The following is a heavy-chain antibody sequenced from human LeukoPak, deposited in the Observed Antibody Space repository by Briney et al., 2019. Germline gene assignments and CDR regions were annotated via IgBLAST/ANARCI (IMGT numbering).Heavy chain of an antibody. CDR3: ARDLMSTIYYYYGMDV. CDR1: GFTFSSNA. CDR2: ISYDGSSK. Sequence: GGSLRLSCAVSGFTFSSNAMHWVRQAQGKGLEWVAVISYDGSSKNYADSVKGRFTISRDNSKNTLFLQMNSLRADDTAIYYCARDLMSTIYYYYGMDVWGQGTTVTVSS. D-gene: IGHD5-24*01. V-gene: IGHV3-30-3*01. J-gene: IGHJ6*02.